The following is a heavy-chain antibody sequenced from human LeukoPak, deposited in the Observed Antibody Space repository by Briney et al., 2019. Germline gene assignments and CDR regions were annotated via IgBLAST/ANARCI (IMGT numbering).Heavy chain of an antibody. J-gene: IGHJ4*02. CDR1: GFTFSSYG. CDR2: IWYDGSNK. V-gene: IGHV3-30*02. CDR3: AKEYCSNSVCHSLDY. D-gene: IGHD2-8*01. Sequence: GGSLRLSCAASGFTFSSYGMHWVRQAPGMGLEWVAVIWYDGSNKYYADSVKGRFTFSRDNSKNTLYLQMNSLRAEDTAVYYCAKEYCSNSVCHSLDYWGQGTLVTVSS.